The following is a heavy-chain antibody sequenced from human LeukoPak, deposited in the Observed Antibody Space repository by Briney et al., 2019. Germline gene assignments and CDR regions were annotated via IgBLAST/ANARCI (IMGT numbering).Heavy chain of an antibody. J-gene: IGHJ3*02. CDR2: ISGSGGST. D-gene: IGHD3-10*01. CDR3: AKDGGSGSYSAFDI. CDR1: GFTFSSYA. V-gene: IGHV3-23*01. Sequence: RSGGSLRLSCAASGFTFSSYAMSWVRQAPGKGLEWVSAISGSGGSTYYADSVKGRFTISRDNSKNTLYLQMNSLRAEDTAVYYCAKDGGSGSYSAFDIWGQGTMATVSS.